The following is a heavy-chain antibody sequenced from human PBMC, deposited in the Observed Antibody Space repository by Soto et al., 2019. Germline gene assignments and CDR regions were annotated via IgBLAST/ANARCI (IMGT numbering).Heavy chain of an antibody. CDR1: GGSISSYY. J-gene: IGHJ5*02. CDR2: IYYSGST. Sequence: QVQLQESGPGLVKPSETLSLTCTVSGGSISSYYWSWIRQPPGKGLEWIGYIYYSGSTNYNPSLTSRVTISVDTSKNQFSLRLSSVTAADTAVYYCARDIGCSGGSCYPNNPSNWFDPWGQGTLVTVSS. CDR3: ARDIGCSGGSCYPNNPSNWFDP. V-gene: IGHV4-59*01. D-gene: IGHD2-15*01.